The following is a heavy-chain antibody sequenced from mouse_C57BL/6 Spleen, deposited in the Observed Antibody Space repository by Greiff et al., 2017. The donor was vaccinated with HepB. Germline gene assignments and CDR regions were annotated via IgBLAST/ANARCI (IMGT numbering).Heavy chain of an antibody. CDR1: GYTFTSYW. D-gene: IGHD1-1*01. V-gene: IGHV1-52*01. CDR2: IDPSDSET. J-gene: IGHJ4*01. CDR3: ATGPITTVVAGAMGD. Sequence: VKLQQPGAELVRPGSSVKLSCKASGYTFTSYWMHWVKQRPIQGLEWIGNIDPSDSETHYNQKFKDKATLTVDKSSSTAYMQLSSLTSEDSAVYYCATGPITTVVAGAMGDWGQGTSVTVSS.